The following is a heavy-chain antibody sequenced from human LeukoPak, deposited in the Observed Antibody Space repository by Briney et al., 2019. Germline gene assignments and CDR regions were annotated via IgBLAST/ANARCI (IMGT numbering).Heavy chain of an antibody. J-gene: IGHJ4*02. V-gene: IGHV4-39*01. Sequence: SETLSLACTVSGGSISSSPYYWGWIRQPPGKGLEWIGNIYSSGSSYYNPSLKSRVTISVDTSKNQFSLKLASVTAADTAVYYCARYSSGWYYFDYWGQGTLVTVSS. CDR3: ARYSSGWYYFDY. CDR2: IYSSGSS. D-gene: IGHD6-19*01. CDR1: GGSISSSPYY.